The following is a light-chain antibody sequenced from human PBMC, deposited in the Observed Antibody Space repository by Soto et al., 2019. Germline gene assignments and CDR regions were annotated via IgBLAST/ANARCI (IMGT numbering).Light chain of an antibody. Sequence: QSALTQPPSVSGAPGQRVTIPCTGSSSNIGAGFDVHWYQQLPGTAPKLLIYGNSNRPSGVPERFSGSKSGSSASLAITGLQAEDEAEYYCQSYDNSLSGWVFGGGTKVTVL. J-gene: IGLJ3*02. V-gene: IGLV1-40*01. CDR2: GNS. CDR1: SSNIGAGFD. CDR3: QSYDNSLSGWV.